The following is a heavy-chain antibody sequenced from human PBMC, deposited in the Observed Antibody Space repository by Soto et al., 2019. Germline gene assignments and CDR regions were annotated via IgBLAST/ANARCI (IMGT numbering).Heavy chain of an antibody. CDR1: GYTFTSYA. J-gene: IGHJ3*02. CDR2: INAGNGNT. CDR3: ARALSVVMTAFDI. D-gene: IGHD6-6*01. Sequence: GASVKVSCKASGYTFTSYAMHWVRQAPGQRLEWMGWINAGNGNTKYSQKLQGRVTMTTDTSTSTAYMELRSLRSDDTAVYYCARALSVVMTAFDIWGQGTMVTVSS. V-gene: IGHV1-3*01.